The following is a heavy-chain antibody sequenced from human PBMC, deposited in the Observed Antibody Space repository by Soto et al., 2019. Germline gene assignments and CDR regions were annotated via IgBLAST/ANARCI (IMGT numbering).Heavy chain of an antibody. CDR1: GLTFXSYD. D-gene: IGHD6-13*01. CDR3: ARDSSRGFDP. V-gene: IGHV3-13*01. Sequence: PGGSLRLSCGASGLTFXSYDMHWVRQATGKGLEWVSAIGTAGDTYYPGSVKGRFTISRENAKNSLYLQMNSLRAEDTAVYYCARDSSRGFDPWGQGTLVTVSS. J-gene: IGHJ5*02. CDR2: IGTAGDT.